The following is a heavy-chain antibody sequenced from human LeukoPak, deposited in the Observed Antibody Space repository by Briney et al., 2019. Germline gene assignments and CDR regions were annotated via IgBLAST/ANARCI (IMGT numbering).Heavy chain of an antibody. CDR3: ARNPEYYFDY. J-gene: IGHJ4*02. CDR1: GFTFSSYA. CDR2: LSTSGGST. Sequence: GGSLRLSCAASGFTFSSYAMSWVRQAPGKGLEWVSGLSTSGGSTYYADSVKGRFTISRDNSKNTLYLQMNSLRAEDTAVYYCARNPEYYFDYWGQGTLVTVSS. V-gene: IGHV3-23*01. D-gene: IGHD1-14*01.